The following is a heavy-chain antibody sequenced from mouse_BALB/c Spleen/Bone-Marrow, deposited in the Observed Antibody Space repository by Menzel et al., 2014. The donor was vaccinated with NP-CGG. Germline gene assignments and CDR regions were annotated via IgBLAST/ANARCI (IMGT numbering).Heavy chain of an antibody. Sequence: EVQLQQSGPELVKPGASVKISCKASGYTFTDYNMHWVKQSHGKSLEWIGYIYPYNGGTGYNQKFKSKATLTVDNSSSTAYMGLRSLTSEDSAVYYCARATTAGFAYWGQGTLVTVSA. CDR1: GYTFTDYN. J-gene: IGHJ3*01. D-gene: IGHD1-2*01. CDR3: ARATTAGFAY. V-gene: IGHV1S29*02. CDR2: IYPYNGGT.